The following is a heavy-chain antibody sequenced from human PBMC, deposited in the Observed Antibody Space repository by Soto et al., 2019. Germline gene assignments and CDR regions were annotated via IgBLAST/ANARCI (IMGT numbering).Heavy chain of an antibody. V-gene: IGHV3-23*01. J-gene: IGHJ4*02. CDR1: GFTFSSYA. CDR3: AKGWVAKSFPHYCDLY. Sequence: SLRLSCAAPGFTFSSYAMSWVHQPPGTGLAWVSAISGSGGSTYYADSVKGRFTISRDNSKNTLYLQMNSLRAEHTAVYYCAKGWVAKSFPHYCDLYWSQGTLVTVSS. CDR2: ISGSGGST. D-gene: IGHD3-22*01.